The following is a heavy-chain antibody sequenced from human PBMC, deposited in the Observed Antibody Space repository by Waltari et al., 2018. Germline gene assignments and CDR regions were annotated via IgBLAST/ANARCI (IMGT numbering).Heavy chain of an antibody. CDR2: IKPDGSEK. Sequence: EVQLLESGGGLVQPGGSLRLSCAASGSTFSTYWMNWVRQTPGKGLEWVANIKPDGSEKYYVDSVKGRFTISRDNAKKSLYLQMNTLRVEDTAVYYCTTNWNYGDYWGQGTLVTVSS. D-gene: IGHD1-7*01. J-gene: IGHJ4*02. CDR3: TTNWNYGDY. V-gene: IGHV3-7*01. CDR1: GSTFSTYW.